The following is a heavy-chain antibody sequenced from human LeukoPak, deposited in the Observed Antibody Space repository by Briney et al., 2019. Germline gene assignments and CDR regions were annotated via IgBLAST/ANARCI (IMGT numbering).Heavy chain of an antibody. V-gene: IGHV3-21*01. CDR3: ARGSPIQLWFLSWFDP. CDR2: ISSSSSYI. CDR1: GFTFSSYS. Sequence: PGGSLRLSCAASGFTFSSYSMNWVRQAPGKGLEWVSSISSSSSYIYYADSVKGRFTISRDNAKNSLYLQMNSLRAEDTAVYYCARGSPIQLWFLSWFDPWGQGTLVTVSS. D-gene: IGHD5-18*01. J-gene: IGHJ5*02.